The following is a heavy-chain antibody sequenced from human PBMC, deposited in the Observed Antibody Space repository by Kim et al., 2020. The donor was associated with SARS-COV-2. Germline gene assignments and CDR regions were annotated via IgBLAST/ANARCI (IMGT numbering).Heavy chain of an antibody. CDR3: AKDTLINDFWSGYYHYGMDV. V-gene: IGHV3-30*18. Sequence: GGSLRLSCAASGFTFSSYGMHWVRQAPGKGLEWVAVISYDGSNKYYADSVKGRFTISRDNSKNTLYLQMNSLRAEDTAVYYCAKDTLINDFWSGYYHYGMDVWGQGTTVTVSS. J-gene: IGHJ6*02. CDR1: GFTFSSYG. D-gene: IGHD3-3*01. CDR2: ISYDGSNK.